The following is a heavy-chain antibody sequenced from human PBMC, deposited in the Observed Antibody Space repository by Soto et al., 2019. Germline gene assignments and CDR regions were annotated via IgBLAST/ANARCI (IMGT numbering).Heavy chain of an antibody. CDR2: IIPILGIA. J-gene: IGHJ4*02. Sequence: QVQLVQSGAEVKKPGSSVKVSCKASGGTFSSYTISWVRQAPGQGLEWMGRIIPILGIANYAQKFQGRVTITQDNSTSTAYMELRSLRSEDTAVYYCARGAGYGDYDRLNSDHWGQGTLVTVSS. V-gene: IGHV1-69*02. CDR3: ARGAGYGDYDRLNSDH. D-gene: IGHD4-17*01. CDR1: GGTFSSYT.